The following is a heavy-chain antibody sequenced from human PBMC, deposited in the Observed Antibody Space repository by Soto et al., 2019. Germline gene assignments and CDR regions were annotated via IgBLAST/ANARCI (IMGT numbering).Heavy chain of an antibody. V-gene: IGHV3-48*02. CDR3: ARDGYCVSPTCSFLPDV. J-gene: IGHJ6*02. D-gene: IGHD2-2*03. CDR2: ISKTGTTT. CDR1: GFTFSSYG. Sequence: EVQLVESGGDLVQPGGSLRLSCVASGFTFSSYGMIWVRQGPGKGLEWLSSISKTGTTTYYADSVRGRFTISRDNAKNSLYLQMNSLRDEDVAVYYCARDGYCVSPTCSFLPDVWGQGTTVTVSS.